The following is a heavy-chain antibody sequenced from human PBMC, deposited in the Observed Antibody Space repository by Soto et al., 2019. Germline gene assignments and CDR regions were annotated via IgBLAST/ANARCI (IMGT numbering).Heavy chain of an antibody. J-gene: IGHJ4*02. CDR3: ARGVVSYGSGRLFDY. V-gene: IGHV4-31*03. D-gene: IGHD3-10*01. CDR1: GGSISSGGYY. CDR2: IYYSGST. Sequence: QVQLQESGPGLVKPSQTLSLTCTVSGGSISSGGYYWSWIRQHPGKGLEWIGYIYYSGSTYYNPSLKSRVTLSVDPSKNQFSLKLSSVTAADTAVYYCARGVVSYGSGRLFDYWGQGTLVTVSS.